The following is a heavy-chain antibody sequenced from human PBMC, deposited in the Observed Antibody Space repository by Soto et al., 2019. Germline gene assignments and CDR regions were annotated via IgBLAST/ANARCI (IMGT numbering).Heavy chain of an antibody. Sequence: LSLTCAVYGGSFSGYYWSWIRQPPGKGLEWIGEINHSGSTNYNPSLKSRVTISVDTSKNQFSLKLSSVTAADTAVYYCARTLRPYCSGGSCYYQFDPWGQGTLVTVSS. V-gene: IGHV4-34*01. D-gene: IGHD2-15*01. CDR2: INHSGST. CDR3: ARTLRPYCSGGSCYYQFDP. J-gene: IGHJ5*02. CDR1: GGSFSGYY.